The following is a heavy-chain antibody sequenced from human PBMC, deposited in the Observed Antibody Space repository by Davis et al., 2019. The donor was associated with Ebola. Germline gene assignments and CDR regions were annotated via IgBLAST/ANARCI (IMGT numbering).Heavy chain of an antibody. CDR1: GYTFTSYG. V-gene: IGHV1-18*01. D-gene: IGHD4-11*01. CDR2: ISAYNGNT. Sequence: ASVKVSCKASGYTFTSYGISWVRQAPGQGLEWMGWISAYNGNTNYAQKLQGRVTMTTDTSSTTAYMELRSLRSDDTAVYYCARDSTVTLHYGMDVWGQGTTVTVSS. CDR3: ARDSTVTLHYGMDV. J-gene: IGHJ6*02.